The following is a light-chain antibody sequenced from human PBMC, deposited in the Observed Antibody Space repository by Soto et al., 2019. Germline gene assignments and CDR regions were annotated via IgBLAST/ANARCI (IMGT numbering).Light chain of an antibody. Sequence: QSALTQPHSVSGAPGQRVTISCTGSSSNIGAGYDVHWYQQLPGTAPKLLIYVNTNRPSGVPDRFSGSKSGTSASLAITGLQAEHEADYYCQYSDISLRRYVFGTGTKVTV. CDR1: SSNIGAGYD. J-gene: IGLJ1*01. CDR2: VNT. CDR3: QYSDISLRRYV. V-gene: IGLV1-40*01.